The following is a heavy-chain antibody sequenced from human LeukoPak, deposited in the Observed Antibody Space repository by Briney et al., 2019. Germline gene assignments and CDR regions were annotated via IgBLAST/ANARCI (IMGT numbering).Heavy chain of an antibody. V-gene: IGHV1-18*01. CDR1: GYTFTSYG. J-gene: IGHJ5*02. CDR2: ISAYNGNT. CDR3: ARDGGITGTNWFDP. D-gene: IGHD1-20*01. Sequence: ASVKVSCKASGYTFTSYGISWVRQAPGQGLEWMGWISAYNGNTNYAQKLQGRVTMTTDTSTSTAYMELRSLRSEDTAVYYCARDGGITGTNWFDPWGQGTLATVSS.